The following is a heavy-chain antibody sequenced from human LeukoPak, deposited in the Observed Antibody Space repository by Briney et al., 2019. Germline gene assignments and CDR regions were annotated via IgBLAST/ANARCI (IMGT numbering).Heavy chain of an antibody. J-gene: IGHJ5*02. D-gene: IGHD7-27*01. V-gene: IGHV4-59*11. CDR1: GGSITSHN. CDR2: IYSSGNT. Sequence: PSETLSLTCTVSGGSITSHNWNWIRHSPEKGLEWIGYIYSSGNTKYSPSLKSRVTISIDTSKNQFSLTLSSVTAADTAVYYCARSGAKAVVLGWFDPWGQGTLVTVSS. CDR3: ARSGAKAVVLGWFDP.